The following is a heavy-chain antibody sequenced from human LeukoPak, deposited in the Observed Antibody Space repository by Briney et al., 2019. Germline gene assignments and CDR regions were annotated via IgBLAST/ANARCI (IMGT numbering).Heavy chain of an antibody. CDR3: ARVVGEWLISDY. J-gene: IGHJ4*02. V-gene: IGHV4-34*01. Sequence: SETLSLTCAVYGGSFSGYYWSWIRQPPGKGLEWIGEINHSGSTNYNPSLKGRVTISVDTSKNQFSLKLSSVTAADTAVYYCARVVGEWLISDYWGQGTLVTVSS. CDR1: GGSFSGYY. CDR2: INHSGST. D-gene: IGHD6-19*01.